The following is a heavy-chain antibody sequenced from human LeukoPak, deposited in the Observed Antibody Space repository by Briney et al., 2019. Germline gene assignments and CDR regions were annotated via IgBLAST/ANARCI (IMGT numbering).Heavy chain of an antibody. CDR1: GGSISSDY. V-gene: IGHV4-59*08. CDR3: ARHDSSGYYEDY. D-gene: IGHD3-22*01. Sequence: SETLSLTCTVSGGSISSDYWSWIRQPPGKGLEWIGYIYYSGSTNYNPSLRSRVTISVDTSKNQFSLKLSSVTAADTAVYYCARHDSSGYYEDYWGQGTLVTVSS. J-gene: IGHJ4*02. CDR2: IYYSGST.